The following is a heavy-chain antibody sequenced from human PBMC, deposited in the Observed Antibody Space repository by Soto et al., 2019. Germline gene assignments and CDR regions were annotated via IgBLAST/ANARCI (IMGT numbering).Heavy chain of an antibody. D-gene: IGHD2-8*02. J-gene: IGHJ6*02. Sequence: SETLSLTCTVSSGSISSGDYYWSWIRQPPGKGLEWIGYIYYSGSTYYNPSLKSRVTISVDTSKNQFSLKLSSVTAEDTAVYYLSRGGRWWDYGMDVWGQGSTVTVSS. V-gene: IGHV4-30-4*01. CDR1: SGSISSGDYY. CDR2: IYYSGST. CDR3: SRGGRWWDYGMDV.